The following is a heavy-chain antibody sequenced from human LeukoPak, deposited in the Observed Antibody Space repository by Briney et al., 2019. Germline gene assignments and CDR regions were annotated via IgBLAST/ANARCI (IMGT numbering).Heavy chain of an antibody. CDR3: ASDRSSSGIDY. CDR1: GGSFSGYY. V-gene: IGHV4-34*01. D-gene: IGHD6-13*01. J-gene: IGHJ4*02. Sequence: SETLSLTCAVYGGSFSGYYWSWIRQPPGKGLEWIGEINHSGSTNYNPSLKSRVTISVDTSKNQFSLKLSSVTAADTAVYYCASDRSSSGIDYWGQGTLVTVSS. CDR2: INHSGST.